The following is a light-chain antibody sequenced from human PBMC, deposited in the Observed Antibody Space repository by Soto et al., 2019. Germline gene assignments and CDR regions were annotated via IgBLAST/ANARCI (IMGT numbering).Light chain of an antibody. J-gene: IGKJ1*01. Sequence: EVVLTQSPGTLSLSPGERATLSCRASEMITSFYVAWYQHKPGQAPRLLIYAASVRATGIPDRFSGSGSGTRFTLNISRLEPEDSAVYYCQQYGTTPVPFGQGTKVEIK. CDR2: AAS. CDR1: EMITSFY. CDR3: QQYGTTPVP. V-gene: IGKV3-20*01.